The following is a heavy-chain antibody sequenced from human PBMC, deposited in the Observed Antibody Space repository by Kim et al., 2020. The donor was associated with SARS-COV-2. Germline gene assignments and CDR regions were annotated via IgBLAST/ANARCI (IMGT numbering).Heavy chain of an antibody. D-gene: IGHD3-10*01. CDR3: AILAGVRGVITIPNYYYGMDV. CDR1: GFTFSSYE. CDR2: ISSSGSTI. Sequence: GGSLRLSCAASGFTFSSYEMNWVRQAPGKGLEWVSYISSSGSTIYYADSVKGRFTISRDNAKNSLYLQMNSLRAEDTAVYYCAILAGVRGVITIPNYYYGMDVWGQGTTVTVSS. J-gene: IGHJ6*02. V-gene: IGHV3-48*03.